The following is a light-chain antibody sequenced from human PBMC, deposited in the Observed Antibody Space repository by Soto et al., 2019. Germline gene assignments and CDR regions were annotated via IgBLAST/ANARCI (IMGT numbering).Light chain of an antibody. CDR2: DVS. V-gene: IGKV1-5*01. CDR1: QTISTW. Sequence: DIQMTQSPSTLSASVVDRVTITCRASQTISTWLAWYQQKPGKAAKLLIYDVSSLESGVPSRFSGSGSGTEFSLSIVSLQPDDFATYYCQQYNIYPRTFGGGTKV. J-gene: IGKJ4*01. CDR3: QQYNIYPRT.